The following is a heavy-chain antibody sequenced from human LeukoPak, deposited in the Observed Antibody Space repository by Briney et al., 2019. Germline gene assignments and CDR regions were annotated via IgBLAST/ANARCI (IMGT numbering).Heavy chain of an antibody. D-gene: IGHD3-10*01. CDR3: ARARLWFGETPRWFDP. CDR1: GGSFSGYY. Sequence: KPSETLSLTCAVYGGSFSGYYWSWIRQPPGKGLEWIGEINHSGSTNYNPSLKSRVTISVDTFKNQFSLKLSSVTAADTAVYYCARARLWFGETPRWFDPWGQGTLVTVSS. J-gene: IGHJ5*02. V-gene: IGHV4-34*01. CDR2: INHSGST.